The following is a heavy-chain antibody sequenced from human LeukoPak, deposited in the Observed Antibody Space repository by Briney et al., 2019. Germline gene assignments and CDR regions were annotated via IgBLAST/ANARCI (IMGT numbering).Heavy chain of an antibody. D-gene: IGHD3-10*01. V-gene: IGHV4-34*01. CDR1: VGSFSGYY. Sequence: PSVTLSLTCAVYVGSFSGYYWSWIRQPPGKGLEWIGEINHSGSTNYNSSLKSRVTISVDTSKNQFSLKLSSVTAADTAVYYCARGYYGSGSHCCHMDVWGKGTTITVS. J-gene: IGHJ6*03. CDR3: ARGYYGSGSHCCHMDV. CDR2: INHSGST.